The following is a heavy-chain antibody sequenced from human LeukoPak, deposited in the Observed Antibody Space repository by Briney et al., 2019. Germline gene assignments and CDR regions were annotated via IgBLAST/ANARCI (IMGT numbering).Heavy chain of an antibody. J-gene: IGHJ4*02. D-gene: IGHD3-22*01. CDR3: ARDSSGPFDY. CDR2: IIPIFGTA. Sequence: SSVNVSCTASRGTFSSYAISWVRQAPGQGLEWMGGIIPIFGTANYAQKFQGRVTITADESTSTAYMELSSLRSEDTAVYYCARDSSGPFDYWGQGTLVTVSS. V-gene: IGHV1-69*01. CDR1: RGTFSSYA.